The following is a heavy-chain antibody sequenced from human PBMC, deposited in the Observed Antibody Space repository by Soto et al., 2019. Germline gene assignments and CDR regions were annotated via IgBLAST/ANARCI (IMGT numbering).Heavy chain of an antibody. Sequence: QVQLQQWGAGLLKPSETLSLTCAVYGGSFSGYYWSWIRQPPGKGLEWIGEINHSGSTNYNPSLKSRVPISVDTSKNQFSLKLSSVTAADTAVYYCARGRRYCSSTSCYSPPPYWGQGTLVTVSS. CDR1: GGSFSGYY. CDR2: INHSGST. D-gene: IGHD2-2*01. CDR3: ARGRRYCSSTSCYSPPPY. J-gene: IGHJ4*02. V-gene: IGHV4-34*01.